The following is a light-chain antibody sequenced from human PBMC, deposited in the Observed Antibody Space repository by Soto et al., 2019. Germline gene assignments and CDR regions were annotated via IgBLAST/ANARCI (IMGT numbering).Light chain of an antibody. J-gene: IGLJ1*01. CDR3: NSYTTSNTRQIV. CDR2: NNN. CDR1: SSNIGTNA. Sequence: QSVLTQPPSASGTPGQRVTISCSGGSSNIGTNAVNWYQQLPGTAPKLLIYNNNQRPSGVSTRFSDSKSGNTASLTISGLQAEDEADYYCNSYTTSNTRQIVFGTGTKLTVL. V-gene: IGLV1-44*01.